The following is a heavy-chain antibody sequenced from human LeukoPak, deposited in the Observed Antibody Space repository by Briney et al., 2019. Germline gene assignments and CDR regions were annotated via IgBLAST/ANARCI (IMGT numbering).Heavy chain of an antibody. CDR3: ARDGAYHDSSGSYYGVGDDY. Sequence: ASVKVSCKASGYTFTGYYMHWVRQAPGQGLEWMGWINPNSGGTNYAQKVQGRVTMTTDTSTSTAYMELRSLRSDDTAVYYCARDGAYHDSSGSYYGVGDDYWGQGTLVTVSS. CDR2: INPNSGGT. V-gene: IGHV1-2*02. D-gene: IGHD3-22*01. CDR1: GYTFTGYY. J-gene: IGHJ4*02.